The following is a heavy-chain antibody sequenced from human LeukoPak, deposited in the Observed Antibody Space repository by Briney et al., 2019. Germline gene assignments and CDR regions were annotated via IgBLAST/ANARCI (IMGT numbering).Heavy chain of an antibody. CDR3: ARDYGGKVSFDY. CDR2: INPNSGGT. CDR1: GYTFTGYY. J-gene: IGHJ4*02. Sequence: GASVKVSCKASGYTFTGYYMHWVRQAPGQGLEWMGWINPNSGGTNYAQKFQGRVTMTRDTSTSTAYMELGRLRSDDTAVYYCARDYGGKVSFDYWGQGTLVTVSS. V-gene: IGHV1-2*02. D-gene: IGHD4-23*01.